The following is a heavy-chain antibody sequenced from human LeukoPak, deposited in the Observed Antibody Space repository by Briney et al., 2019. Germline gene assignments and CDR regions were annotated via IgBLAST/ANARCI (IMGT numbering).Heavy chain of an antibody. J-gene: IGHJ5*02. Sequence: ASVKVSCKASGYTFTGYYMHWVRQAPGQGLEWMGWINPNSGGTNYAQKFQGRVTMTRDTSISTAYMELSRLRSDDTAVYYCARDWGYGSSPDPWGQGTLVTVSS. D-gene: IGHD6-6*01. CDR2: INPNSGGT. V-gene: IGHV1-2*02. CDR1: GYTFTGYY. CDR3: ARDWGYGSSPDP.